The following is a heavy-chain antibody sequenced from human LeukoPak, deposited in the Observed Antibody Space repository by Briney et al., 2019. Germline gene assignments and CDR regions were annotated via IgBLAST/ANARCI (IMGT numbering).Heavy chain of an antibody. CDR3: ARTAARRFDY. D-gene: IGHD6-6*01. Sequence: APVKVSCKASGYTFPSYFMHWVRQAPGQGLEWMGIINPTGGSTTYAQKFQGRVTMTRDTSTSTVYMELSSLRSDDTAVYYCARTAARRFDYWGQGTLVTVSS. V-gene: IGHV1-46*01. J-gene: IGHJ4*02. CDR2: INPTGGST. CDR1: GYTFPSYF.